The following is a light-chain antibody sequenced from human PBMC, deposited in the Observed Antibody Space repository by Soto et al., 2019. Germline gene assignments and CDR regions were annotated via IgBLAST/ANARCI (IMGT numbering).Light chain of an antibody. V-gene: IGKV3-15*01. CDR2: DAS. CDR1: QDIGSA. CDR3: QQYGDRPRT. Sequence: VMTQAPATLSVSPGERVTLSCRASQDIGSAVAWYHQRSGQAPRLLIFDASIRVPTTPARFSGSVSGTEFTLTISSLESEDFAVYFCQQYGDRPRTFGQGTKVDIK. J-gene: IGKJ1*01.